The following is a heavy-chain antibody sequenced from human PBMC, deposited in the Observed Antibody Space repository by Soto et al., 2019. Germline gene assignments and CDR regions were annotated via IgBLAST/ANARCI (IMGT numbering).Heavy chain of an antibody. CDR2: ISYDGSDK. Sequence: QVQLVESGGGVVQPGRSLRLSCAASGFTFSSYAMHWVRQAPGKGLEWVAVISYDGSDKYYADSVKGRFTISRDNSKNTLTLQMNSLRADYTAVYYCAKALGELSPESYDYWVQGTLITVSS. CDR1: GFTFSSYA. D-gene: IGHD3-16*02. J-gene: IGHJ4*02. V-gene: IGHV3-30*18. CDR3: AKALGELSPESYDY.